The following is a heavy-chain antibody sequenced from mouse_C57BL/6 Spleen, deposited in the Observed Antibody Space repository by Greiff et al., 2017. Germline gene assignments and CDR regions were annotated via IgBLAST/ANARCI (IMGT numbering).Heavy chain of an antibody. D-gene: IGHD2-4*01. CDR3: ARTDPIYYDYTYAMDY. Sequence: QVQLQQSGPGLVQPSQSLSITCTASGFSLTSYGVHWVRQSPGQGLEWLGVIWTGGSTDYNAAFISSLSISKDNSKCHASFQMHSLQADDTAIYYCARTDPIYYDYTYAMDYWGQGTSVTVAS. CDR1: GFSLTSYG. J-gene: IGHJ4*01. CDR2: IWTGGST. V-gene: IGHV2-2*01.